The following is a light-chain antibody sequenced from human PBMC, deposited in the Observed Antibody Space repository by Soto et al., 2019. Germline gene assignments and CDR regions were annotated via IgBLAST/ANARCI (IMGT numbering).Light chain of an antibody. CDR1: QGIRNY. J-gene: IGKJ5*01. Sequence: DIQLTQSPSFLSASVGDRVTITCRASQGIRNYLAWYQQKPGKAPNLLIYVASTLQSGVPSRFSGSGSGTEFTLTSSSPQPEDLASYYCQRLLSFPPTFGQGTRLEIK. CDR3: QRLLSFPPT. CDR2: VAS. V-gene: IGKV1-9*01.